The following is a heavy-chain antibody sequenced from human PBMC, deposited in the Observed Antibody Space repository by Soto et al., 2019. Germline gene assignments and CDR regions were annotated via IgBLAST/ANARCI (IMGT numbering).Heavy chain of an antibody. Sequence: GESLKISCGAPGVTFKDYGMHWVRQAPGKGLEWVAVISYDGKQTYYADSLKGRFTISKDKSKRTLFLQMNSLRVDDTAVYYCARDGWGSNWYFDLWGRGTLVTVSS. CDR3: ARDGWGSNWYFDL. CDR2: ISYDGKQT. V-gene: IGHV3-30*03. J-gene: IGHJ2*01. CDR1: GVTFKDYG. D-gene: IGHD3-16*01.